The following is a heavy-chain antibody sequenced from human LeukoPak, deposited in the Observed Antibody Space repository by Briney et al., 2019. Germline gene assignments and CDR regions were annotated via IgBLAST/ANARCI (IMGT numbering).Heavy chain of an antibody. J-gene: IGHJ5*02. CDR3: ARRGPSGYYVTRSWFDP. CDR1: GGSFSGYY. Sequence: SETLSLTCAVYGGSFSGYYWSWMRQPPGKGLEWIGEINHSGSTNYNPSLKSRVTISVDTSKNQFSLKLSSVTAADTTVYYCARRGPSGYYVTRSWFDPWGQGTLVTVSS. V-gene: IGHV4-34*01. CDR2: INHSGST. D-gene: IGHD3-22*01.